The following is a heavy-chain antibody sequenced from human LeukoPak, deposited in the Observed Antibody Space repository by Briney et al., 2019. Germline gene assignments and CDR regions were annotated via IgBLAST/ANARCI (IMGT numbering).Heavy chain of an antibody. V-gene: IGHV1-2*02. CDR3: ASSFGGVIDAYYYYYYMDV. CDR2: INPNSGGT. Sequence: ASVKVSCKASGYTFTGYYMHWVRQAPGQGLEWMGWINPNSGGTNYAQKFQGRVTMTRDTSISTAYMELSRLRSDDTAVYYCASSFGGVIDAYYYYYYMDVWGKGTTVTVSS. J-gene: IGHJ6*03. D-gene: IGHD3-16*02. CDR1: GYTFTGYY.